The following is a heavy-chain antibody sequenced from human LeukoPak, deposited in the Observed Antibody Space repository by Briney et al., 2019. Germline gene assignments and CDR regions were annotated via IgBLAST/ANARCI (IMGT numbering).Heavy chain of an antibody. CDR2: LQSYCGII. V-gene: IGHV1-46*01. CDR3: AREAYYFDGSGEYKAFDY. Sequence: ASVKVSCKASGYTFTSHHIHWVRQAPGQGLEWMGMLQSYCGIIAYAQHFQGRLTMTRDTSTSTVYMELSSLRSEDTAVYFCAREAYYFDGSGEYKAFDYWGQGTLVTVSS. D-gene: IGHD3-10*01. CDR1: GYTFTSHH. J-gene: IGHJ4*02.